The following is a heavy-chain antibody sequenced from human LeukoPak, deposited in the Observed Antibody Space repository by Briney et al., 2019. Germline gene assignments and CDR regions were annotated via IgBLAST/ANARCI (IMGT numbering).Heavy chain of an antibody. CDR1: GYTFTGYY. D-gene: IGHD2/OR15-2a*01. J-gene: IGHJ6*03. CDR3: ARGRVFFHYYMDV. Sequence: ASVTVSCKASGYTFTGYYMQWVRQAPGQGLEWMGWINPNSGGTNYAQKFQGRVTMTRGTSISTAYMELSRLRSDDTAVYYCARGRVFFHYYMDVWGKGTTVTVSS. V-gene: IGHV1-2*02. CDR2: INPNSGGT.